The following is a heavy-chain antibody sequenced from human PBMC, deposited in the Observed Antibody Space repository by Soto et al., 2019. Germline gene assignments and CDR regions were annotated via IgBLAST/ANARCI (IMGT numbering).Heavy chain of an antibody. CDR1: GGSISSSSYY. D-gene: IGHD3-9*01. J-gene: IGHJ4*02. Sequence: KLPETLSLTCTVSGGSISSSSYYWGWIRQPPGKGLEWIGSIYYSGSTYYNPSLKSRVTISVDTSKNQFSLKLSSVTAADTAVYYCARHTVRYFERVGHFDYWGQGTLVTVSS. V-gene: IGHV4-39*01. CDR3: ARHTVRYFERVGHFDY. CDR2: IYYSGST.